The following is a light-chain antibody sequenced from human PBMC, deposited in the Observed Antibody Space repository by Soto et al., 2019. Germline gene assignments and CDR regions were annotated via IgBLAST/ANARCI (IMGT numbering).Light chain of an antibody. CDR3: QHYGSSPPSI. CDR1: QSISNNY. CDR2: DAF. V-gene: IGKV3-20*01. J-gene: IGKJ5*01. Sequence: EIVLTQSPGTLSLSPGERATLSCRASQSISNNYLAWYQHKPGQAPRLLIYDAFKRASGFPDRFSGSGSGTDFTLTIRGLEPEDFAVYLCQHYGSSPPSIFGQGTRLEIK.